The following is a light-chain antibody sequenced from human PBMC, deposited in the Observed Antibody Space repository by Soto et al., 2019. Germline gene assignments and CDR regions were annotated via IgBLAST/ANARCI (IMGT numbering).Light chain of an antibody. Sequence: QSVLTQPASVSGSPGQSITISCTGTSSDVGGYNYVSWYQQHPGKAPKLMIYEVSNRPSGASNRFSGSKSGNTASLTISGLQAEDEADYYCSSYTSSSTYVFGTGTKVTAL. V-gene: IGLV2-14*01. CDR3: SSYTSSSTYV. CDR2: EVS. CDR1: SSDVGGYNY. J-gene: IGLJ1*01.